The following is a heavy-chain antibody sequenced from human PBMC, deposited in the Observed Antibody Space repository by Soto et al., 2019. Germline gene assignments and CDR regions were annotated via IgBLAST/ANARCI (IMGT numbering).Heavy chain of an antibody. CDR1: GYTFTSYG. CDR3: AGVESPGGYYYGRGV. Sequence: QVQLVQSGAEVKKPGASVKVSCKASGYTFTSYGITWVRQAPGQGLEWMGWMIPIFGTANYAQKFQGRVTITADEPTSTAYVELSSLRSDDTAVYYCAGVESPGGYYYGRGVWGQGTTVTVS. CDR2: MIPIFGTA. J-gene: IGHJ6*02. D-gene: IGHD2-15*01. V-gene: IGHV1-69*13.